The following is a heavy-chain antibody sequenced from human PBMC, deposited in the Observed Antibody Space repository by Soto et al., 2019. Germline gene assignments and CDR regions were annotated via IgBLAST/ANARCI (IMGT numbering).Heavy chain of an antibody. D-gene: IGHD6-13*01. J-gene: IGHJ4*02. CDR1: GYTFTSYA. CDR2: ISAHNGNT. CDR3: ARDLAAGTCDY. V-gene: IGHV1-18*01. Sequence: QVQLVQSGAEVRKPGASVKVSCKASGYTFTSYAISWVRQAPGQGLEWMGWISAHNGNTNYAQKHQGRVTMTTDTSTITAYMELRSLRSDDTAVYYCARDLAAGTCDYWGQGTLVTVSS.